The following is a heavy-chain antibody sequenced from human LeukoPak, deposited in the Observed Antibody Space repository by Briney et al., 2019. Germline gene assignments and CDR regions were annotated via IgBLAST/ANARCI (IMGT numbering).Heavy chain of an antibody. V-gene: IGHV4-39*01. D-gene: IGHD2-2*01. J-gene: IGHJ4*02. CDR3: ARHGCSSTSCLDY. Sequence: SETLSLTCTVSGGSISNTAYYWGWIRQPPGKGLEWIGNMYYRGNTYYNPSLKSRVTISADTSKNQFSLKLSSVTAADTAVCYCARHGCSSTSCLDYWGQGTLVTVSS. CDR2: MYYRGNT. CDR1: GGSISNTAYY.